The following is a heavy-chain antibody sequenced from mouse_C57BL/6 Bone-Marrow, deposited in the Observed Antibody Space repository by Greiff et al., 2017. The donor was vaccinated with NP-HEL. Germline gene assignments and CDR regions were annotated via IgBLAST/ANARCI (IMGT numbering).Heavy chain of an antibody. D-gene: IGHD1-1*01. CDR1: GYTFTTYW. J-gene: IGHJ3*01. V-gene: IGHV1-50*01. Sequence: VQLQQPGAELVKPGASVKLSCKASGYTFTTYWMQWVKQRPGQGLEWIGEIDPSDSSTNYNQKFKGNATLTVDTSSSTANRQLRSLTSEDSAVYYCARKAYYGRSYEFAYWGQGTLVTVSA. CDR3: ARKAYYGRSYEFAY. CDR2: IDPSDSST.